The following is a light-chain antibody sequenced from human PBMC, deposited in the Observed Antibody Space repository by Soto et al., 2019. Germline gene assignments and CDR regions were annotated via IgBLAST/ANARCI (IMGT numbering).Light chain of an antibody. CDR3: QQFYRYPLT. J-gene: IGKJ1*01. V-gene: IGKV1-5*03. CDR1: QSVDTC. Sequence: DIQMTQSPSTLSASVGDRVTITCRASQSVDTCLAWYQQKPGKAPHLLIYKASSLETGVPSRFSGSGSVTECTLTISSLQPDDFATYYCQQFYRYPLTFGQGTKVEIK. CDR2: KAS.